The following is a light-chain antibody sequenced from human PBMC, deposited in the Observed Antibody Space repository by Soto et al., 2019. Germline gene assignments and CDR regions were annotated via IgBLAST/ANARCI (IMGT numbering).Light chain of an antibody. V-gene: IGKV1-8*01. CDR2: AAS. CDR3: QQYYSYPIT. Sequence: AIRMTQSPSSFSASTGDRVTITCRASQGISSYLAWYQQKPGKAPKLLIYAASTLQSGVPSRFSGSESGTDFTLTISCLQSEDFATYYCQQYYSYPITFGQGTRLEMK. J-gene: IGKJ5*01. CDR1: QGISSY.